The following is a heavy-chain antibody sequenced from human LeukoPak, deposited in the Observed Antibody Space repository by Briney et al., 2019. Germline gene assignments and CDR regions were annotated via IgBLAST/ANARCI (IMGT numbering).Heavy chain of an antibody. Sequence: SETLSLTCAVSSGSMSSYYWSWIRQPPGKGLEWIGYIYYTGVTNYSPSLKRRLTISLDTAMKQFSLNLRSVTAADTAMYYCARGIYGVYYFDYWGQGALVTVSS. CDR3: ARGIYGVYYFDY. CDR1: SGSMSSYY. D-gene: IGHD4-17*01. V-gene: IGHV4-59*01. CDR2: IYYTGVT. J-gene: IGHJ4*02.